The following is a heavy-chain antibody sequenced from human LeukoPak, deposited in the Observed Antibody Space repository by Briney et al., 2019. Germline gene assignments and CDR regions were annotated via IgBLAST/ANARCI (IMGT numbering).Heavy chain of an antibody. CDR3: ARDRQYCSSVSCYPDYFDY. J-gene: IGHJ4*02. V-gene: IGHV3-53*01. D-gene: IGHD2-2*01. CDR2: IYSGGST. CDR1: GFTVSSNY. Sequence: GGSLRLSCAASGFTVSSNYMSWVRQAPGKGLEWVSVIYSGGSTYYADSVKGRFTISRDNSKNTLYLQMNSLRAEDTAVYYCARDRQYCSSVSCYPDYFDYWGQGTLVTVSS.